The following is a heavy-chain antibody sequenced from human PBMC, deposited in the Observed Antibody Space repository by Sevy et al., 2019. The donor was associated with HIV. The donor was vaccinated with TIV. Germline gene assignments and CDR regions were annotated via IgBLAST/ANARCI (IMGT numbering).Heavy chain of an antibody. D-gene: IGHD2-2*01. V-gene: IGHV3-9*01. Sequence: GGSLRLSCAASGFTFDDYAMHWVRQAPGKGLEWVSGISWKSGSIGYADSVKGRFTISRDNAKNSLYLQMNSLRAEDTALYYCAKAREYCSSTSCHFPSANYFDHWGQGTLVTVSS. J-gene: IGHJ4*02. CDR3: AKAREYCSSTSCHFPSANYFDH. CDR1: GFTFDDYA. CDR2: ISWKSGSI.